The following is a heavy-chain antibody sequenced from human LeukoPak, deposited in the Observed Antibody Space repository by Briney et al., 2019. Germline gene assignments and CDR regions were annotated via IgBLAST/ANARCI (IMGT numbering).Heavy chain of an antibody. CDR3: AGRTTVTTIDY. CDR2: TNHSGST. CDR1: GGSFSGYY. D-gene: IGHD4-17*01. J-gene: IGHJ4*02. Sequence: PSETLSLTCAVYGGSFSGYYWSWIRQPPGKGLEWIGETNHSGSTNYNPSLKSRVTISVDTSKNQFSLKLSSVTAADTAVYYCAGRTTVTTIDYWGQGTLVTVSS. V-gene: IGHV4-34*01.